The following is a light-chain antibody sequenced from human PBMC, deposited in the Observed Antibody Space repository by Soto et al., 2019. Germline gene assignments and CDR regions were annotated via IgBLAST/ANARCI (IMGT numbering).Light chain of an antibody. Sequence: QSALTQPRSVSGSPGQSVTISCTGTNSDVGGYNFVSWYKQLPGKAPKLMISAVSQRPSGVPDRFSGSKSGNTASLTISGLQADDEADYFCCSYTASDIWVFGGGTKVTVL. V-gene: IGLV2-11*01. CDR3: CSYTASDIWV. CDR2: AVS. CDR1: NSDVGGYNF. J-gene: IGLJ3*02.